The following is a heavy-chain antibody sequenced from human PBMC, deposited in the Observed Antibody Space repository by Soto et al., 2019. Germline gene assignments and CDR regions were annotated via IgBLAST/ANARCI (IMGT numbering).Heavy chain of an antibody. J-gene: IGHJ3*02. Sequence: GGSLRLSCAASGFTFSSYGMHWVRQAPGKGLEWVAVIWYDGSNKYYADSVKGRFTISRDNSKNTLYLQMNSLRAEDTAVYYCARDKGRYSSGYYFHLGAFYIWGQGTMVTVSS. V-gene: IGHV3-33*01. CDR3: ARDKGRYSSGYYFHLGAFYI. CDR2: IWYDGSNK. CDR1: GFTFSSYG. D-gene: IGHD3-22*01.